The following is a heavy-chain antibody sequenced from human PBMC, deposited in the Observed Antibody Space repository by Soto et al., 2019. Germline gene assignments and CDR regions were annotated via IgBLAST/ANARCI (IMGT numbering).Heavy chain of an antibody. CDR2: IYPGDSDT. D-gene: IGHD2-15*01. V-gene: IGHV5-51*01. CDR1: GYSFTSYW. CDR3: ARPNYCSGGSCSAENYYYYGMDV. J-gene: IGHJ6*02. Sequence: PGEPLKISCTGSGYSFTSYWVGWVRQMPGKGLERMGSIYPGDSDTRYSPSFQGQVTISADKSISTAYLQWSSLKASDTAMYYCARPNYCSGGSCSAENYYYYGMDVWGQGTTVTVSS.